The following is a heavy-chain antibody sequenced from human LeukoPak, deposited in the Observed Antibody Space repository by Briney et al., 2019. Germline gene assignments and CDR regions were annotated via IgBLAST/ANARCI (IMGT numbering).Heavy chain of an antibody. Sequence: SETLSLTCTVSGGSISSGGYYWSWIRQHPGKGLEWIGYIYYSGSTYYNPSLKSRVTISVDTSKNQFSLKLSPVTAADTAVYYCAREAIVATKNGAFDIWGQGTMVTVSS. CDR2: IYYSGST. J-gene: IGHJ3*02. D-gene: IGHD5-12*01. CDR1: GGSISSGGYY. V-gene: IGHV4-31*03. CDR3: AREAIVATKNGAFDI.